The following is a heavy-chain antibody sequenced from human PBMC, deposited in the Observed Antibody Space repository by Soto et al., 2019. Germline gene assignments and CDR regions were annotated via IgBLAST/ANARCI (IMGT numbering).Heavy chain of an antibody. Sequence: SGPTLVNPTQTLTLTCTFSGFSLSTSGVGVGWIRQPPGKALEWLALIYWNDDKRYSPSLKSRLTITKDTSKNQVVLTLTNMDPVDTATYYCARRLLIYDILTTSYRPYTWFDPWGQGTLVTVSS. J-gene: IGHJ5*02. CDR3: ARRLLIYDILTTSYRPYTWFDP. V-gene: IGHV2-5*01. D-gene: IGHD3-9*01. CDR1: GFSLSTSGVG. CDR2: IYWNDDK.